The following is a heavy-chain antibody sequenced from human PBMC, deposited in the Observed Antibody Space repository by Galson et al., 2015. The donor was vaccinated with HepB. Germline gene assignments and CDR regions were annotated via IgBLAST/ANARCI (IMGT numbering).Heavy chain of an antibody. Sequence: SLRLSCAASGFAFHNYVMNWGRQAPGTGREWVSSISGSGGSTYYRGSFKGRFTISRDNSKNTVYLQMRSLRTDDTAIYYCAKCSGSNWFVPHHFDSWGQGTLVTVSS. CDR2: ISGSGGST. CDR1: GFAFHNYV. V-gene: IGHV3-23*01. J-gene: IGHJ4*02. D-gene: IGHD6-13*01. CDR3: AKCSGSNWFVPHHFDS.